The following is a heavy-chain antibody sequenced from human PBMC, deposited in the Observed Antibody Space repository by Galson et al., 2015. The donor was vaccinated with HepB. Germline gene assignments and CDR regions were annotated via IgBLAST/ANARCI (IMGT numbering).Heavy chain of an antibody. D-gene: IGHD3-10*01. Sequence: SLRLSCAISGFTFSTYAMSWVRQAPGKGLEWVSGITAGGGTTYYAHSVKGRFTISRDNSKNTVILQMSSLRAEDTDVYFCAKFSGSQPSYYYYYYMDVWGKGTTVTVSS. J-gene: IGHJ6*03. CDR2: ITAGGGTT. CDR3: AKFSGSQPSYYYYYYMDV. CDR1: GFTFSTYA. V-gene: IGHV3-23*01.